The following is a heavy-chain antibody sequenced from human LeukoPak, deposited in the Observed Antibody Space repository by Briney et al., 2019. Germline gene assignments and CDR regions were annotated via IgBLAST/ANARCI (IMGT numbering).Heavy chain of an antibody. CDR3: ARDAVPAALIALVHYYYYRDV. V-gene: IGHV1-46*01. J-gene: IGHJ6*03. Sequence: VSVKVSCKASGYTFTRYYMHCVRQAPSHEVEWMGIINPRGGCKRYGQEFQDRVTMPRDRSTSTVYMELSRLRYEDTAVYVCARDAVPAALIALVHYYYYRDVWGKGTTVTVSS. CDR2: INPRGGCK. CDR1: GYTFTRYY. D-gene: IGHD2-2*01.